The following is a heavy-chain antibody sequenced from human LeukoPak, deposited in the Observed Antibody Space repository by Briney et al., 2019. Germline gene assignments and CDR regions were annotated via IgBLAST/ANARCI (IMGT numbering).Heavy chain of an antibody. CDR1: GFTFDDYA. CDR3: AKAKYDYGSGSYSPFDN. D-gene: IGHD3-10*01. J-gene: IGHJ4*02. Sequence: GGSLRLSCAASGFTFDDYAMHWVRQGPGKALEWVSYISWNSASLGYADSVKGRFTISRDSAKNSLYLQMNSLTPEDTALYYCAKAKYDYGSGSYSPFDNWGQGIRVTVSS. CDR2: ISWNSASL. V-gene: IGHV3-9*01.